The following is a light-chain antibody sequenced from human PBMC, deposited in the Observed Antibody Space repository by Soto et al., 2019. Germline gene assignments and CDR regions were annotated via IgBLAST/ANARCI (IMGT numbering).Light chain of an antibody. Sequence: DIQTTQSPSSLSASVVDRDPIPHRASQSITSYLNWYQQKPGKAPKLLIYAAFSLQRGVASRFSGSRSGTDFTLTISSLQPEDFATYYCQQSYSTPWPFGQGTNVAIK. CDR2: AAF. CDR1: QSITSY. V-gene: IGKV1-39*01. J-gene: IGKJ1*01. CDR3: QQSYSTPWP.